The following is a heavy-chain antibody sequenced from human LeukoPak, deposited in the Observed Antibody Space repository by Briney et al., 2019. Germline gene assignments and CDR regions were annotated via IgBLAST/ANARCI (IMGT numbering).Heavy chain of an antibody. CDR2: INPNSGGT. V-gene: IGHV1-2*06. CDR1: GYTSTGYY. Sequence: ASVKVSCKASGYTSTGYYMHWVRQAPRQGLEWMGRINPNSGGTNYAQKFQGRVTMTRDTSISTAYMELSRLRSDDTAVYYCARDLPYTTGTEFDYWGQGTLVTVSS. D-gene: IGHD1-1*01. J-gene: IGHJ4*02. CDR3: ARDLPYTTGTEFDY.